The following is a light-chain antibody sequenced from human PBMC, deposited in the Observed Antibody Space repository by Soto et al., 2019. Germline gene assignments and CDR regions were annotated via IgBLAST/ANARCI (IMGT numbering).Light chain of an antibody. J-gene: IGLJ2*01. CDR1: SSDVGGYNY. CDR2: DVS. V-gene: IGLV2-14*01. CDR3: SSYTSSSPLV. Sequence: QSALTQPASVSGSPGQSITISCTGTSSDVGGYNYVSWYQQHPGKAPKLMIYDVSNRPSGVSNRFSGSKSGNTASLTISGLQAEDEAIYYCSSYTSSSPLVFGGGTKLPVL.